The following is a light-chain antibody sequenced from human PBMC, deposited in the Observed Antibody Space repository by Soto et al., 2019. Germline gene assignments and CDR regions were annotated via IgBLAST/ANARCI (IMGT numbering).Light chain of an antibody. CDR3: QQHNSSPWM. CDR2: GSS. V-gene: IGKV3-20*01. Sequence: EVVLTQSPGTLSLSPGERATLSCRASQSVISTYLAWYQQIPGQPPRLLMYGSSNSATGIPDRFSGSGSGTDFTLTISILEPEDFAVYYCQQHNSSPWMFGQGTKVEIK. J-gene: IGKJ1*01. CDR1: QSVISTY.